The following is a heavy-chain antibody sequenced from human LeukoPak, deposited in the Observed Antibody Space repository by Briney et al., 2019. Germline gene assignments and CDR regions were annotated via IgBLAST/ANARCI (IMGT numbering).Heavy chain of an antibody. CDR3: AKEELEYCSSTSCVGKDY. Sequence: GASVKVSCKASGYTFTSYGISWVRQAPGQGLEWMGWISAYNGNTNYAQKLQGRVTMTTDTSTSTAYMELRSLRSDDTAVYYCAKEELEYCSSTSCVGKDYWGQGTLVTVSS. V-gene: IGHV1-18*01. J-gene: IGHJ4*02. CDR1: GYTFTSYG. D-gene: IGHD2-2*01. CDR2: ISAYNGNT.